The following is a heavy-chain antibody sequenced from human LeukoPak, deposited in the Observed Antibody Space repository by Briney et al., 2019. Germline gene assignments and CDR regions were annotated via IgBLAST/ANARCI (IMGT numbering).Heavy chain of an antibody. J-gene: IGHJ4*02. Sequence: AGESLRICCKGSGYSFTSYWISWVRQMPGKGLEWMGRIDPSDSCTNYSPSFQGHVTISADKSISTAYLQWSSLKASDTAMYYCARHRDNGFADYFDYWGQGTLVTVSS. CDR3: ARHRDNGFADYFDY. D-gene: IGHD1-1*01. V-gene: IGHV5-10-1*01. CDR1: GYSFTSYW. CDR2: IDPSDSCT.